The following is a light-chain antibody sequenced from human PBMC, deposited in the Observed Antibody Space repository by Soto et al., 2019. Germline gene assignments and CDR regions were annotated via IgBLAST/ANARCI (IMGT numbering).Light chain of an antibody. CDR3: T. V-gene: IGKV3D-11*01. CDR2: DAS. J-gene: IGKJ5*01. Sequence: EIVLTQSPATLSLSPGERATLSCRASQGVSSYLAWYQQKPGQAPRLLIYDASNRATGIPARFSGSGPGTDFTLTISSLEAEDFAAGIRTFDQGTRLEIK. CDR1: QGVSSY.